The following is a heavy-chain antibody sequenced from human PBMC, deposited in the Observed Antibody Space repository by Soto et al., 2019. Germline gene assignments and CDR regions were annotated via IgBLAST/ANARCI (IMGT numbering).Heavy chain of an antibody. CDR1: GGTFTNYA. Sequence: QVQLVQSGAEVKKPGSSLKVSCKASGGTFTNYAFSWVRQAPGQGLEWMGGIIPVFGTPDYAQKFQGRVTITADESTRTASMELSSLISDDTAVYYCARERSVGYCIPTTCPKPFYYYAMDVWGQGTTVTVSS. CDR2: IIPVFGTP. D-gene: IGHD2-2*01. J-gene: IGHJ6*02. CDR3: ARERSVGYCIPTTCPKPFYYYAMDV. V-gene: IGHV1-69*12.